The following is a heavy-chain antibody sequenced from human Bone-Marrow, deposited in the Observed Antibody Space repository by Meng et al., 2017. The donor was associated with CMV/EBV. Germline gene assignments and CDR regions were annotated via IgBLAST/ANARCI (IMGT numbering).Heavy chain of an antibody. CDR2: IKQDGSEK. D-gene: IGHD5-12*01. Sequence: GESLKISCAASGFTFSSYWMSWVRQAPGKGLEWVANIKQDGSEKYYVDSVKGRFTISRDNAKNSLYLQMNSLRAEDTAVYYCTRPSLADSGRRGFDPWGQGTLVTVSS. V-gene: IGHV3-7*03. J-gene: IGHJ5*02. CDR3: TRPSLADSGRRGFDP. CDR1: GFTFSSYW.